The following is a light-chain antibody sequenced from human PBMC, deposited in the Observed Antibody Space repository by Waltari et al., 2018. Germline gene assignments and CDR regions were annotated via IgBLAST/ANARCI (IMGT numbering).Light chain of an antibody. CDR2: INSDGSH. CDR3: QTWGTGIVV. V-gene: IGLV4-69*01. Sequence: QLVVTQSPSAAASLGASVKLTCTLDSGHSSYAVAWHQQQPKKGPRFLMKINSDGSHRKGDGIPDRFSGSSSGAERSLTISSLQSEDEADYYCQTWGTGIVVFGGGNRLTVL. CDR1: SGHSSYA. J-gene: IGLJ2*01.